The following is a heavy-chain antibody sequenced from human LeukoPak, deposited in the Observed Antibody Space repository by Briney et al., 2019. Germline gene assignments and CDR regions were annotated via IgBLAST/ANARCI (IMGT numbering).Heavy chain of an antibody. CDR1: GGSISSGGYY. D-gene: IGHD3-10*01. CDR2: IYYSGST. J-gene: IGHJ4*02. Sequence: PSETLSLTCTVSGGSISSGGYYWSWIRQHPGKGLEWIGYIYYSGSTYYNPSLKSRVTISVDTSKNQFSLKLSSVTAADTAVYYCAREGMVRGVMSIDYWGQGTLVTVSS. V-gene: IGHV4-31*03. CDR3: AREGMVRGVMSIDY.